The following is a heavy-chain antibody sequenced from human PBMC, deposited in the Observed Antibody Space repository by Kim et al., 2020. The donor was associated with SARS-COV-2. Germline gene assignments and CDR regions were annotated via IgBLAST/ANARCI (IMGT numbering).Heavy chain of an antibody. CDR3: ARPSVYSSSWYHY. Sequence: GESLKISCKXSGYSFTSYWIGWVRQMPGKGLEWMGIIFPGDSDTRYSPSFQGQVTISADKSISTAYLQWSSLKASDTAMYYCARPSVYSSSWYHYWGQGTLVTVSS. CDR1: GYSFTSYW. D-gene: IGHD6-13*01. J-gene: IGHJ4*02. CDR2: IFPGDSDT. V-gene: IGHV5-51*01.